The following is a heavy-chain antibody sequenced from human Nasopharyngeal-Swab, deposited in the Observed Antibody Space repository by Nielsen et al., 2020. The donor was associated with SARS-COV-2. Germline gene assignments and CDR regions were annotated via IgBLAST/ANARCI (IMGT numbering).Heavy chain of an antibody. CDR3: ARVGCSSTSCYQFDY. V-gene: IGHV3-53*04. Sequence: GESLKISCAASGFTFSSYWMSWVRQAPGEGLEWVSVIYSGGSTYYADSVKGRFTISRHNSKNTLYLQMNSLRAEDTAVYYCARVGCSSTSCYQFDYWGQGTLVTVSS. D-gene: IGHD2-2*01. J-gene: IGHJ4*02. CDR2: IYSGGST. CDR1: GFTFSSYW.